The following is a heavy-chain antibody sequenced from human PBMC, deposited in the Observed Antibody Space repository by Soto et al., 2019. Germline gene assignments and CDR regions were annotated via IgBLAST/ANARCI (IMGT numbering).Heavy chain of an antibody. CDR1: GFSLSTSGVG. CDR3: AHGPTYGAYEGGGFDP. V-gene: IGHV2-5*02. CDR2: IYWDDDK. D-gene: IGHD4-17*01. Sequence: QITLKESGPTLVKPTQTLTLTCTFSGFSLSTSGVGVGWIRQPPGKALEWLALIYWDDDKRYSPSLKSRLTNTKDPPKNQVALKMTNMDPVDTATYYCAHGPTYGAYEGGGFDPWGQGTLVTVSS. J-gene: IGHJ5*02.